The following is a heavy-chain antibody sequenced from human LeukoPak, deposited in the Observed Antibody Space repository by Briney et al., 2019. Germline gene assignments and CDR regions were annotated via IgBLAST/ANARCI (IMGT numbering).Heavy chain of an antibody. CDR3: ARSITIFGDYMDV. CDR1: GGSISSGSYY. D-gene: IGHD3-3*01. V-gene: IGHV4-61*02. J-gene: IGHJ6*03. Sequence: SETLSLTCTVSGGSISSGSYYWSWIRQPAGKGLEWIGRIYTSGSTNYNPSLKSRVTISVDTSKNQFSLKLSSVTAADTAVYYCARSITIFGDYMDVWGKGTTVTVSS. CDR2: IYTSGST.